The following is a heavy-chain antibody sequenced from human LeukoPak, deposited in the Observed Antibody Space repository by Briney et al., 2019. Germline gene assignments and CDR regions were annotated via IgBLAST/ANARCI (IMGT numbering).Heavy chain of an antibody. D-gene: IGHD2-2*01. CDR1: GFTFSNFW. CDR3: ARGREGRSTVSCYYYFYYMDV. V-gene: IGHV3-7*01. CDR2: IKQDGSET. J-gene: IGHJ6*03. Sequence: PGGSLRLSCVASGFTFSNFWMSWVRQAPGKGLEWVANIKQDGSETYFVDSMKGRFAVSRDDAKDSLYLQMNSLRAEDTAVYYCARGREGRSTVSCYYYFYYMDVWGKGTTVTVSS.